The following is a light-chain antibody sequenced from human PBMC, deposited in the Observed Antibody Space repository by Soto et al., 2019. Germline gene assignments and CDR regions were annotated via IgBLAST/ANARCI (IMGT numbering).Light chain of an antibody. CDR1: QGIGNN. Sequence: DIRLTQSPSFLSASVGDRVTITCRASQGIGNNLAWYQGKPGKAPKLLIYTVPTLQSGVPSMFSGSGSGIEFSLTISSLQAEDFATYYCQQLNSYPITFGQGTRLEI. V-gene: IGKV1-9*01. J-gene: IGKJ5*01. CDR2: TVP. CDR3: QQLNSYPIT.